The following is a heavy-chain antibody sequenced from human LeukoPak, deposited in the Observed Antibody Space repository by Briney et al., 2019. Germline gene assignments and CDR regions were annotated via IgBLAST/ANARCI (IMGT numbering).Heavy chain of an antibody. CDR3: ATVAGIPSTHYFDY. CDR1: GYTLTELS. Sequence: ASVRVSCKVSGYTLTELSMHWVRQAPGKGLEWMGGFDPEDGETIYAQKFQGRVTMTEDTSTDTAYMELSSLRSEDTAVYYCATVAGIPSTHYFDYWGQGTLVTVSS. V-gene: IGHV1-24*01. CDR2: FDPEDGET. D-gene: IGHD6-19*01. J-gene: IGHJ4*02.